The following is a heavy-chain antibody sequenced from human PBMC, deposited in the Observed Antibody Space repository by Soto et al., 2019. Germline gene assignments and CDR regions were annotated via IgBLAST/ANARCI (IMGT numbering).Heavy chain of an antibody. CDR1: GVSVNSDYYY. D-gene: IGHD6-6*01. Sequence: PSETLSLTCTVSGVSVNSDYYYWSWIRQPPGKGLEWIGHIYTTGTTAYNPSLKSRVTISLDTSRNHFSLSLSSVTAADTAVFYCAREYSNSPEAFDFWGRGTLVTVSS. V-gene: IGHV4-61*03. CDR2: IYTTGTT. J-gene: IGHJ4*02. CDR3: AREYSNSPEAFDF.